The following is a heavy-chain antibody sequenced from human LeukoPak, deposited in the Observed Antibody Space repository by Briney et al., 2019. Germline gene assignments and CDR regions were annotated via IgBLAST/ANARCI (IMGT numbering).Heavy chain of an antibody. Sequence: SETLSLTCGVYGGSFSGYYWTWIRQSPGKGLEWIGEIIHSGRTNYNPSLKSRVAISVDTSKNQFSLKLSSVTAADTAVYYCARLGFVGSSSWRHFDYWGQGTLVTVSS. J-gene: IGHJ4*02. V-gene: IGHV4-34*12. CDR2: IIHSGRT. CDR3: ARLGFVGSSSWRHFDY. CDR1: GGSFSGYY. D-gene: IGHD6-13*01.